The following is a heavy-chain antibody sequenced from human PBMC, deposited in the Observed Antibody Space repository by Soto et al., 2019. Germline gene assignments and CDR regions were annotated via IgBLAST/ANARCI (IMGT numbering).Heavy chain of an antibody. V-gene: IGHV4-59*01. CDR3: ARDYRRAAAGTRSWFDP. CDR2: IYYSGST. D-gene: IGHD6-13*01. CDR1: GGSISSYY. J-gene: IGHJ5*02. Sequence: LSLTCTVSGGSISSYYWSWIRQPPGKGLEWIGYIYYSGSTNYNPSLKSRVTISVDTSKNQFSLKLSSVTAADTAVYYCARDYRRAAAGTRSWFDPWGQGTLVTVSS.